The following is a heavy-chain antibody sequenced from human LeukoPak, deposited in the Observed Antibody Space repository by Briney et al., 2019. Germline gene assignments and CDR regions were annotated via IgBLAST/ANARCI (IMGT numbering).Heavy chain of an antibody. CDR1: GFTVSSNY. CDR3: AREVGPFHQLDY. Sequence: PGGSLRLSCAASGFTVSSNYMSWVRQAPGEGLEWVSVIYSGGSTYYADSVKGRFTISRDNSKNTLYLQMNSLRAEDTAVYYCAREVGPFHQLDYWGQGTLVTVSS. D-gene: IGHD5-24*01. CDR2: IYSGGST. J-gene: IGHJ4*02. V-gene: IGHV3-53*01.